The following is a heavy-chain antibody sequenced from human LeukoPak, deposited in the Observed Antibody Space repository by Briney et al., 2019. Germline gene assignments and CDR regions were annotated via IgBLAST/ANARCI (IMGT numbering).Heavy chain of an antibody. CDR3: ARAPQWLQAKFDY. D-gene: IGHD5-12*01. V-gene: IGHV4-34*01. J-gene: IGHJ4*02. CDR2: IDHGGRT. Sequence: PSETLSLTCGVYDGSFGTHYWSWIRQPPGKGLEWIGEIDHGGRTNYNPSLKSRVTISIDTSKNQFSLKLGSVTAADTAVYYCARAPQWLQAKFDYWGQGTLVTVSS. CDR1: DGSFGTHY.